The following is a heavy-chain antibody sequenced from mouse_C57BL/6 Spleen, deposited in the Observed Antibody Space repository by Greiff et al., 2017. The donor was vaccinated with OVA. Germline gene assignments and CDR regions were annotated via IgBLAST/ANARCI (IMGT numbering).Heavy chain of an antibody. V-gene: IGHV1-52*01. CDR3: ARLDYYGSSYVNFDY. CDR2: IDPSDSET. J-gene: IGHJ2*01. D-gene: IGHD1-1*01. CDR1: GYTFTSYW. Sequence: VQLQQPGAELVRPGSSVKLSCKASGYTFTSYWMHWVKQRPIQGLEWIGNIDPSDSETHYNQKFKDKATLTVDKSSSTAYMQLSSLTSEDSAVYYCARLDYYGSSYVNFDYWGQGTTLTVSS.